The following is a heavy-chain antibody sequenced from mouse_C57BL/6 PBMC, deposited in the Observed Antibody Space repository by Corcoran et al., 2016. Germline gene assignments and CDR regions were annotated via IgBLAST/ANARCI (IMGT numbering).Heavy chain of an antibody. D-gene: IGHD1-1*01. CDR3: ARPHYYGSPYWYFDV. J-gene: IGHJ1*03. CDR2: INTYSGVP. CDR1: GYTFTTYG. V-gene: IGHV9-3*01. Sequence: QIQLVQSGPELKKPGETVKISCKASGYTFTTYGMSWVKQAPGKGLKWMGWINTYSGVPTYADDFKGRFAFSLETSASTAYLQINNLKNEDTATYFCARPHYYGSPYWYFDVWGTGTTVTVSS.